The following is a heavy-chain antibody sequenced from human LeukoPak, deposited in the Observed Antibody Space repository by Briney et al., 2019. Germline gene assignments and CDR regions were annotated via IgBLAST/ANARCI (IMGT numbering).Heavy chain of an antibody. D-gene: IGHD5-12*01. Sequence: GASVKVSCKASGGTFSSYAISWVRQAPGQGLEWMGGIIPIFGTANYAQKFQGRVTITADESTSTAYMELSSLRSEDTAVYYCAREVRGYSGYGGDYWGQGTLVTVSS. CDR3: AREVRGYSGYGGDY. CDR1: GGTFSSYA. CDR2: IIPIFGTA. J-gene: IGHJ4*02. V-gene: IGHV1-69*13.